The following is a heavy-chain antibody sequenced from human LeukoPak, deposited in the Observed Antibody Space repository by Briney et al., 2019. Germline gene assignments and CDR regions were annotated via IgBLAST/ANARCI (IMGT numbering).Heavy chain of an antibody. D-gene: IGHD1-1*01. CDR1: GFTFGDYA. J-gene: IGHJ4*02. CDR2: IRSKAYGETA. CDR3: TRDRGAYNLYDY. V-gene: IGHV3-49*03. Sequence: GGSLRLSCKASGFTFGDYAMSWIRQAPGKGLEWVGSIRSKAYGETADYAASVKGRFTISRDDSKAIAYLQMNSLKTEDTAVYHCTRDRGAYNLYDYWGQGTLVTVSS.